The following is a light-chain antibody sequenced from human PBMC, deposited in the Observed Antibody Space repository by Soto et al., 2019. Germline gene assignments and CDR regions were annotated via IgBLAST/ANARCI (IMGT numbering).Light chain of an antibody. Sequence: QSALTQPRSVSGSPGQSVTVSCIGTSSDVGDYNSVSWYQQHPGKAPKLMIYDVSKRPSGVPDRFSGSKSGNTASLTISGLQAEDEADYYCCSYVGSYSYVFGIGPKVTVL. CDR2: DVS. V-gene: IGLV2-11*01. CDR1: SSDVGDYNS. J-gene: IGLJ1*01. CDR3: CSYVGSYSYV.